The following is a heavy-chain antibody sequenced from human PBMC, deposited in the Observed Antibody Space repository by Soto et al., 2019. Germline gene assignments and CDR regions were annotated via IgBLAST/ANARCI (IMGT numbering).Heavy chain of an antibody. D-gene: IGHD3-16*01. Sequence: QVQLVESGGGVVQPGRSLRLSCAASGFTFSSYGMHWVRQAPGKGLEWVAVISDDGSNKYYADSLKGRFTITRDNSKKTLDQQMNSLRAEDKAVYYCARGWVYDDCGWSFDYWGQGTLVTVSS. CDR3: ARGWVYDDCGWSFDY. V-gene: IGHV3-30*03. J-gene: IGHJ4*02. CDR1: GFTFSSYG. CDR2: ISDDGSNK.